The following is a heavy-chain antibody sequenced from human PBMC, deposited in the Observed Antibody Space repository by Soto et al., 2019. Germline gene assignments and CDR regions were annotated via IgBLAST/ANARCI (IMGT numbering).Heavy chain of an antibody. Sequence: PSETLSLTCTVSGGSISSSSYYWGWIRQPPGKGLEWIGSIYYSGSTYYNPSLKSRVTISVDTSKNQFSLKLSSVTAADTAVYYCARGLYYYDSSGYTWFDPWGQGTLVTVS. CDR2: IYYSGST. CDR3: ARGLYYYDSSGYTWFDP. CDR1: GGSISSSSYY. J-gene: IGHJ5*02. D-gene: IGHD3-22*01. V-gene: IGHV4-39*01.